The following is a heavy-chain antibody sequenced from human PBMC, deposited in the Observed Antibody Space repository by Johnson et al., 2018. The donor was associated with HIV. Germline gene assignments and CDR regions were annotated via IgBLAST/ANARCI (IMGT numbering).Heavy chain of an antibody. V-gene: IGHV3-30*18. CDR2: ISYDGSNK. J-gene: IGHJ3*02. CDR1: GFTFSSYG. Sequence: QMQLVESGGGVVQPGRSLRLSCAASGFTFSSYGMHWVRQAPGKGLEWVAVISYDGSNKYYADSVKGRFTISRDNSKNTLYLQMNSLRAEETAVYYCAKEKNGYHWTFDIWGQGTMVTVSS. CDR3: AKEKNGYHWTFDI. D-gene: IGHD5-24*01.